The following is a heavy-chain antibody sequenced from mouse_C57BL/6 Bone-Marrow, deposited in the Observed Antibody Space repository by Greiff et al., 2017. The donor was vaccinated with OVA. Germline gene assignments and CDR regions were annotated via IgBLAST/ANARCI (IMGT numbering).Heavy chain of an antibody. CDR3: ARDADARGYFDV. V-gene: IGHV7-1*01. J-gene: IGHJ1*03. Sequence: DVKLVESGGGLVQSGRSLRLSCATSGFTFSDFYMEWVRQAPGKGLEWIAASRNKANDYITEYSASVKGRFIVSRDTSQSILYLQMNALRAEDTAIYYCARDADARGYFDVWGTGTTVTVSS. CDR2: SRNKANDYIT. CDR1: GFTFSDFY.